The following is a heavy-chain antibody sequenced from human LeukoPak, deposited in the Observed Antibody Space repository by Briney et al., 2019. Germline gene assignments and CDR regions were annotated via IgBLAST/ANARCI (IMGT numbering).Heavy chain of an antibody. CDR3: AKDERHVLRYFDWLLYFDY. CDR2: IRGSVGST. V-gene: IGHV3-23*01. J-gene: IGHJ4*02. Sequence: PGRSLRLSCAASGFTFSSFAISWVRQAPGKGREWVSAIRGSVGSTYYADSVKGRFTISRDNSKNTLYLQMNSLRAEDTAVYYCAKDERHVLRYFDWLLYFDYWGQGTLVTVSS. CDR1: GFTFSSFA. D-gene: IGHD3-9*01.